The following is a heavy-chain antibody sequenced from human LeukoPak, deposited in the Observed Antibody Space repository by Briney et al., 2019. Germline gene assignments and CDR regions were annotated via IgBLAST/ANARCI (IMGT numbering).Heavy chain of an antibody. V-gene: IGHV3-21*01. CDR1: GFTFSNFS. Sequence: GSLRLSCAASGFTFSNFSLNWVRQAPGKGLGWVSSICTNSTYIYYADSVKGRFTISRGNAKNSLYLQMNSLRAEDTAVYYCARDLWTSTLHLYGVDVWGQGTTVTVS. CDR2: ICTNSTYI. CDR3: ARDLWTSTLHLYGVDV. J-gene: IGHJ6*02. D-gene: IGHD3/OR15-3a*01.